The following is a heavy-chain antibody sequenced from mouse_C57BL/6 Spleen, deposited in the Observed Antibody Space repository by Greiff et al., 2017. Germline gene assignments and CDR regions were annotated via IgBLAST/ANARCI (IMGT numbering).Heavy chain of an antibody. CDR2: IYPGSGST. V-gene: IGHV1-55*01. CDR1: GYTFTSYW. CDR3: ARGGSNYGGEVMDY. Sequence: QVQLQQPGAELVKPGASVKMSCKASGYTFTSYWITWVKQRPGQGLEWIGDIYPGSGSTNYNEKFKSKATLTVDTSSSTAYMQLSSLTSEDSAVYYCARGGSNYGGEVMDYWGQGTSVTVSS. J-gene: IGHJ4*01. D-gene: IGHD2-5*01.